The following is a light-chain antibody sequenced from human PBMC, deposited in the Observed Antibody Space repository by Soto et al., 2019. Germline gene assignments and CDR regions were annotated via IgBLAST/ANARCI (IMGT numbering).Light chain of an antibody. CDR1: QSVGNN. CDR3: QRCGYCPFT. Sequence: EIVVTQSPATLSVSPGERATLSCRASQSVGNNFAWYQQKPGQAPRLLIFATSTRATGVPPRFSGSGSGTEFPLTISALQLEDFEFYSCQRCGYCPFTFGGGAKVEIK. J-gene: IGKJ4*01. CDR2: ATS. V-gene: IGKV3-15*01.